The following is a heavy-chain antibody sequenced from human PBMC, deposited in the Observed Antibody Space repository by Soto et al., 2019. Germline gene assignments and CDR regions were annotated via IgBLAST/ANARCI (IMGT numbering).Heavy chain of an antibody. Sequence: QITLKESGPTLVKPTQTLTLTCTFSGFSLSSSGVGVAWVRQSPGKALEWLALIYRNDDRRYSPSLRSRLTITKDTSKNEVVLRVTNLDPVDTGTYYSAHTPQSVKYKYHLTGFHGWGQGKMVPVSS. V-gene: IGHV2-5*01. CDR1: GFSLSSSGVG. CDR2: IYRNDDR. J-gene: IGHJ3*01. CDR3: AHTPQSVKYKYHLTGFHG. D-gene: IGHD2-8*02.